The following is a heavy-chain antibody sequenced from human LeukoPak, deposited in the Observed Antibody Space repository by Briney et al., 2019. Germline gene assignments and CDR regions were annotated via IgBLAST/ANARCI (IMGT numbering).Heavy chain of an antibody. CDR3: ARQLEYSSSSRGWFDP. J-gene: IGHJ5*02. CDR2: INSNSGGT. Sequence: ASVKVSCKASGYIFTGYYMHWVRQAPGQGLEWMGWINSNSGGTNYAQKFQGRVTMTRDTSISTAYMELSRLRSDDTAVYYCARQLEYSSSSRGWFDPWGQGTLVTVSS. CDR1: GYIFTGYY. V-gene: IGHV1-2*02. D-gene: IGHD6-6*01.